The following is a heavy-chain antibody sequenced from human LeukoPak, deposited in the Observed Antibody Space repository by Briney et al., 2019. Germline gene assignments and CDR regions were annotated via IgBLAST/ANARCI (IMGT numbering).Heavy chain of an antibody. D-gene: IGHD6-19*01. CDR2: ISYDGSSK. Sequence: PGGSLRLSCAASGFTFSSYAMHWVRQAPGKGLEWVAVISYDGSSKKYADSVKGRFTISRDNSKNTLYLQMNSLRAEDTAVYYCAREKDSYSSGWYDSYFDLWGRGTLVTVSS. V-gene: IGHV3-30-3*01. CDR1: GFTFSSYA. CDR3: AREKDSYSSGWYDSYFDL. J-gene: IGHJ2*01.